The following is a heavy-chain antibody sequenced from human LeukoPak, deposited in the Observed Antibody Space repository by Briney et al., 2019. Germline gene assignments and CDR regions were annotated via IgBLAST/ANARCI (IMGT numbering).Heavy chain of an antibody. J-gene: IGHJ4*03. Sequence: PSETLSLTCAVYGESLSGFYWSWIRQPPGKGLEWIGEINHSGSTNYNPSLKSRVVISMDTSKNQFSLKLSSLTAADTAVYYCARGPPPGGGGFWGVRLWGQGGLVTVSS. CDR2: INHSGST. D-gene: IGHD3-3*01. CDR1: GESLSGFY. CDR3: ARGPPPGGGGFWGVRL. V-gene: IGHV4-34*01.